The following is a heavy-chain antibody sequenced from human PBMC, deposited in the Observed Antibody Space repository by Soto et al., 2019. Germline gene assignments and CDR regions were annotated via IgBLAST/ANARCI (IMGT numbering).Heavy chain of an antibody. D-gene: IGHD3-10*01. Sequence: PSETLSLTCTVSGASLRSGAYYWSWIRQLPGKGLEWIGYISHSGRTNYDPSLKSRLTMSVDTSQNQFSLQLNSVTAADTAAYYCSYGSSFDYWGQGTLVTVSS. CDR2: ISHSGRT. V-gene: IGHV4-61*08. J-gene: IGHJ4*02. CDR1: GASLRSGAYY. CDR3: SYGSSFDY.